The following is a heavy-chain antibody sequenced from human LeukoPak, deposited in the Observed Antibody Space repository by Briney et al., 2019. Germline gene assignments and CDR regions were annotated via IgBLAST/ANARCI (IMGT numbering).Heavy chain of an antibody. CDR1: RFTFSSYG. J-gene: IGHJ4*01. Sequence: PGGSLRLSCAASRFTFSSYGMHWVRQAPGKGLEWVSGINVSGGSTFYADSVRGRFTISRDNSKNTLYLQMNSLGAEDTAVYYCAKDQYCTSTSCYVGYWGQEPWSPSPQ. D-gene: IGHD2-2*01. CDR3: AKDQYCTSTSCYVGY. CDR2: INVSGGST. V-gene: IGHV3-23*01.